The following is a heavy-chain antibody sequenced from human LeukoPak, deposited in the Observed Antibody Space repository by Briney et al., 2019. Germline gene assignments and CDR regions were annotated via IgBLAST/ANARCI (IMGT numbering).Heavy chain of an antibody. Sequence: SETLSLTCAVYGGSFSGYYWSWIRQPPGKGLEWIGEINHSGSTNYNPSLKSRVTISVDTSKNQFSLKLSSVTAADTAVYYCARGVHFVVVTATRGGGFDYWGQGTLVTVSS. V-gene: IGHV4-34*01. D-gene: IGHD2-21*02. CDR1: GGSFSGYY. J-gene: IGHJ4*02. CDR3: ARGVHFVVVTATRGGGFDY. CDR2: INHSGST.